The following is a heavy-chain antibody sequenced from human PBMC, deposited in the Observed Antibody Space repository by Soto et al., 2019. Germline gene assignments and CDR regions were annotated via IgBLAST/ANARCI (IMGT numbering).Heavy chain of an antibody. J-gene: IGHJ6*03. V-gene: IGHV1-2*04. CDR3: ARDEPMPTSWHYYYYMDV. CDR2: INPNSGGT. Sequence: ASVKVSCKASGYTFTGYYMHWVRQAPGQGLEWMGWINPNSGGTNYAQKFQGWVTMTRDTSISTAYMELSRLRSDAPAVYYCARDEPMPTSWHYYYYMDVWGKGTTVTVSS. CDR1: GYTFTGYY. D-gene: IGHD2-2*01.